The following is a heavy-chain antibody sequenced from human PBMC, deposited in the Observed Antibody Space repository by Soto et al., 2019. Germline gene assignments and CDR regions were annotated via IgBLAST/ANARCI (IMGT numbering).Heavy chain of an antibody. CDR3: ARQHIAVVAAPAVDY. J-gene: IGHJ4*02. CDR1: GGSISSSSYY. CDR2: IYYSGST. D-gene: IGHD2-15*01. V-gene: IGHV4-39*01. Sequence: ASETLSLTCTVSGGSISSSSYYWGWIRQPPGKGLEWIGSIYYSGSTYYNPSLKSRVTISVDTSKNQFSLKLSSVTAADTAVYYCARQHIAVVAAPAVDYWGQGTLVTVSS.